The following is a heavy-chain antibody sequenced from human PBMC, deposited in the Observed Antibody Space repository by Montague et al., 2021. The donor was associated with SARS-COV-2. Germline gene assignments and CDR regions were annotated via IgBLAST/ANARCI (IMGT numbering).Heavy chain of an antibody. CDR1: GGSISGYH. J-gene: IGHJ4*02. Sequence: SETLSLTCTVSGGSISGYHWSWLRQPPGKGLEWIAYIYYTGNTRYNPSLQSRVTISTDMSKNQFSLKVTSVSAADTAVYYCAGTHAEGHQDYWGQGTLVTVSS. V-gene: IGHV4-59*01. CDR2: IYYTGNT. CDR3: AGTHAEGHQDY. D-gene: IGHD3/OR15-3a*01.